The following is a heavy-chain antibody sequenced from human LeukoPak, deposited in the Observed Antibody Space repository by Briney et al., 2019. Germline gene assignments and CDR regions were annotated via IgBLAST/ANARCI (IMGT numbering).Heavy chain of an antibody. D-gene: IGHD3-10*01. CDR3: TTAVVRGVPDAFDI. CDR1: GFTFSNAW. CDR2: IKSKTDGGTT. V-gene: IGHV3-15*01. J-gene: IGHJ3*02. Sequence: GGSLRHSCAASGFTFSNAWMSWVRQAPGKGLEWVGRIKSKTDGGTTDYAAPVKGRFTIPRDDSKNTLDLQMNSLKTKDTAVYYCTTAVVRGVPDAFDIWGQGTMVTVSS.